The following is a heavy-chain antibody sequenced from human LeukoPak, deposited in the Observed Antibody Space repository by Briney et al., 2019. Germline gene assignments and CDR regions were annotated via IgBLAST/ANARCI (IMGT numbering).Heavy chain of an antibody. D-gene: IGHD3-16*01. Sequence: GESLKISCKGSGYSFTSYWIGWVRQMPGKGLEWMGIIYPDDSDTRYSPSFQGQVTISADKSISTAYLQWSSLKASDTAMYYCARTRGPENYYYYMDVWGKGTTVTVSS. J-gene: IGHJ6*03. CDR1: GYSFTSYW. CDR2: IYPDDSDT. CDR3: ARTRGPENYYYYMDV. V-gene: IGHV5-51*01.